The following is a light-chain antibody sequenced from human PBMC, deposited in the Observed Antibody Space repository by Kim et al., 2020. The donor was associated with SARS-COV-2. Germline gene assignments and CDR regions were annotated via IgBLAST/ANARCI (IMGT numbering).Light chain of an antibody. J-gene: IGLJ2*01. Sequence: VSPGQTAHIPCSGDELGDKYVFWYQQKPGQSPVLVIYQDIKRPSGIPERFSASNFGNTATLTISGTQATDEADYYCQAWDSGTAVVFGEGTQLTVL. CDR3: QAWDSGTAVV. CDR2: QDI. V-gene: IGLV3-1*01. CDR1: ELGDKY.